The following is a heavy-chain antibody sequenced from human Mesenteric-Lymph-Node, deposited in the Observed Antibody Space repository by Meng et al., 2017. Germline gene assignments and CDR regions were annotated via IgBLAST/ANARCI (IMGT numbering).Heavy chain of an antibody. V-gene: IGHV4-34*01. CDR3: ARVGWRQWSFDL. D-gene: IGHD5-18*01. Sequence: QVALSQWVAGLLLPSDAPSPTCAVYGGSFRGYYCSWFRQPPGKGLELIGHIDYSGCTSYNPSLKSRVTISVDTSNNQFSLKLSSVTAADTAVYYGARVGWRQWSFDLWGRGTLVTVSS. CDR1: GGSFRGYY. J-gene: IGHJ2*01. CDR2: IDYSGCT.